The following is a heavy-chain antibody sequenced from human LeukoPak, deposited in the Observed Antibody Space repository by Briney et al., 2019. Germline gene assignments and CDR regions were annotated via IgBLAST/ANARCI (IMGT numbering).Heavy chain of an antibody. Sequence: GGSLRLSCAASGFTFSSYGMHWVRQAPGKGLEWVAVIWYDGSNKYYADSVKGRFTISRDNSKNTLYLQMNSLRAEDTAVYYCARDRGFGGWPHIDYWGQGTLVTVSS. CDR2: IWYDGSNK. D-gene: IGHD6-19*01. CDR3: ARDRGFGGWPHIDY. CDR1: GFTFSSYG. V-gene: IGHV3-33*01. J-gene: IGHJ4*02.